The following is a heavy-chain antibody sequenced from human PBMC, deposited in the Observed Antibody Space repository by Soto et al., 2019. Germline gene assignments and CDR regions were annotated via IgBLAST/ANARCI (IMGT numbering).Heavy chain of an antibody. V-gene: IGHV4-59*08. Sequence: QVHLQESGPGLVKPSETLSLTCTVSGGSISNYYWSWIRQPPGKALEWIGYIYYSGSTNYNPSLESRVTISVNTSKNQFSLTLTSVTAADPAEYYCARSGRGAAASFDYWGRGTLVTVSS. CDR3: ARSGRGAAASFDY. CDR2: IYYSGST. D-gene: IGHD6-13*01. CDR1: GGSISNYY. J-gene: IGHJ4*02.